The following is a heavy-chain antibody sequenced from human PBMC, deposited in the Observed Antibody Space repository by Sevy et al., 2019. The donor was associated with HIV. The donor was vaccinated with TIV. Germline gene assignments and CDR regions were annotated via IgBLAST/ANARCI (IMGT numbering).Heavy chain of an antibody. V-gene: IGHV3-23*01. CDR2: ISATGGST. D-gene: IGHD3-10*01. CDR3: AQDALTYYSVPGSYLAGAFDI. Sequence: GGSLRLSCEVAGFSFSDYGMTWVRQAPGKGLEWVSSISATGGSTYYADFVDGRFTVSRDNSKNTVYLYMDGLRAEDTAVYYCAQDALTYYSVPGSYLAGAFDIWGQGTMVTVSS. CDR1: GFSFSDYG. J-gene: IGHJ3*02.